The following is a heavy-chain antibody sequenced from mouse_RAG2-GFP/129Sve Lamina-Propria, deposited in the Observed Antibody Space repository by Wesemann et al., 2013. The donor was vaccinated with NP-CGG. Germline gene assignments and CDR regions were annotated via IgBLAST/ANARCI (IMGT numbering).Heavy chain of an antibody. D-gene: IGHD2-2*01. CDR3: ARSGWLRAMDY. CDR2: IDPSDSYT. V-gene: IGHV1-69*01. Sequence: QVQLQQPGAELVMPGASVKLSCKASGYTFTSYWMHWVKQRPGQGLEWIGEIDPSDSYTNYNQKFKGKATLTVDKSSSTAYMQLSSLTSEDSAVYYCARSGWLRAMDYWGQGTSVTVSS. J-gene: IGHJ4*01. CDR1: GYTFTSYW.